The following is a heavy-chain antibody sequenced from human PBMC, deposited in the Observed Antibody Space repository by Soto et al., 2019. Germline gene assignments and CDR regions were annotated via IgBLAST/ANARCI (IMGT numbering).Heavy chain of an antibody. J-gene: IGHJ6*02. D-gene: IGHD2-15*01. V-gene: IGHV4-39*01. CDR3: ARNQPQRYCSGGTCRPAYGMDA. CDR2: IYYSGDT. Sequence: SDTLSISCTVSGGSICSDSFYWAWIRQPPGKGLEWIGIIYYSGDTYYNPSLAGRLTMSVDTSNQFSLTLRSVTAADTALYYCARNQPQRYCSGGTCRPAYGMDASGQATTVTVSS. CDR1: GGSICSDSFY.